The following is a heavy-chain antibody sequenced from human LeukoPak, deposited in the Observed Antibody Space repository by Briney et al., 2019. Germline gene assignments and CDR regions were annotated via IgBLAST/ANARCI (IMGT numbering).Heavy chain of an antibody. CDR2: ISSSSDYI. D-gene: IGHD3-10*01. J-gene: IGHJ4*02. CDR1: GFTFSSYS. CDR3: ARGSGSGSYYPRFDY. Sequence: GGSLRLSCAASGFTFSSYSMNWVRQAPGKGLEWVSSISSSSDYIYYADSVKGRFTISRDNAKNSLYVQMNSLRAEDTAVYHCARGSGSGSYYPRFDYWGQGTVVTVSS. V-gene: IGHV3-21*01.